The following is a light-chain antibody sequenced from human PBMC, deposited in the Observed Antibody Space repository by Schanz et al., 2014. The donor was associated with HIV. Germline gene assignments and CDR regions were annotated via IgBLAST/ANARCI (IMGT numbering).Light chain of an antibody. CDR1: QSVSSN. CDR2: SAS. Sequence: EIVMTQSPATLSVSPGERATLSCRASQSVSSNLAWYQQKPGQAPRLLIYSASRRANGIPDRFSGSGSGTDFTLTISRLDPEDFAVYYCQQYGSSPGTFGQGTKLEIK. J-gene: IGKJ2*01. V-gene: IGKV3-20*01. CDR3: QQYGSSPGT.